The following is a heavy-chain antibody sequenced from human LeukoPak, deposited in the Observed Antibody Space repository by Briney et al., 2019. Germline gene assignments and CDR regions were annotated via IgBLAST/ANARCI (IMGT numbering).Heavy chain of an antibody. CDR3: ASSGRSLAAGVYYYYGMDV. D-gene: IGHD6-13*01. CDR1: GFTFSSYS. CDR2: ISSSIGYI. V-gene: IGHV3-21*01. J-gene: IGHJ6*02. Sequence: GGSLRLSCAASGFTFSSYSMNWVRQAPGKGLEWVSSISSSIGYIYYADSVKGRFTISRDNAKNSLYLQMNSLRAEDTAVYYCASSGRSLAAGVYYYYGMDVWGQGTTVTVSS.